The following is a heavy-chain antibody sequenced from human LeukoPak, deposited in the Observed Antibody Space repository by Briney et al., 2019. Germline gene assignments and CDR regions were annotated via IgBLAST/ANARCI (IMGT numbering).Heavy chain of an antibody. Sequence: ASVKVSCKASGGAFSSYAISWVRQAPGQGLEWMGGIIPIFGTANYAQKFQGRVTITADESTSTAYMELSSLRSEDTAVYYCAHPAWSRTYYYGMDVWGQGTTVTVSS. V-gene: IGHV1-69*01. D-gene: IGHD1-7*01. J-gene: IGHJ6*02. CDR1: GGAFSSYA. CDR2: IIPIFGTA. CDR3: AHPAWSRTYYYGMDV.